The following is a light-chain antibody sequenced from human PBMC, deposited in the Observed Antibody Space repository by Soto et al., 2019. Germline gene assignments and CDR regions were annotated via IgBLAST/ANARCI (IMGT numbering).Light chain of an antibody. CDR3: CSHAGSSSWV. V-gene: IGLV2-23*01. CDR1: SSDVGGYNY. Sequence: QSALTQPPSASGSPGQSVTISCTGTSSDVGGYNYVSWYQQHPGKAPRLMIYEGSERPPGVSNRFSGSESGNTASLTISGLQAEDEADYYCCSHAGSSSWVFGGGTKVTVL. CDR2: EGS. J-gene: IGLJ3*02.